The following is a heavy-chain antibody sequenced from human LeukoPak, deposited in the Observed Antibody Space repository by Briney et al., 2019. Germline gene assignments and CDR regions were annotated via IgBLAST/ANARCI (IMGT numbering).Heavy chain of an antibody. CDR2: IYYSGST. D-gene: IGHD4-17*01. CDR1: GGSISSSSYY. Sequence: PSETLSLTCTVSGGSISSSSYYWSWIRQPPGKGLEWIGYIYYSGSTNYNPSLKSRVTISVDTSKNQFSLKLSSVTAADTAVYYCASTFNYGDYHFDYWGQGTLVTVSS. V-gene: IGHV4-61*05. CDR3: ASTFNYGDYHFDY. J-gene: IGHJ4*02.